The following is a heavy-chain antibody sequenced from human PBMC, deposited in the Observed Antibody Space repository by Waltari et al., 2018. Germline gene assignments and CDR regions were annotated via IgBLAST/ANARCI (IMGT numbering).Heavy chain of an antibody. CDR3: ARDSLVTSSSSLTQTYYYYGMDV. D-gene: IGHD6-6*01. CDR1: GFTFSSYE. CDR2: ISSSGSTI. J-gene: IGHJ6*02. Sequence: EVQLVESGGGLVQPGGSLRLSCAASGFTFSSYELNWVRQAPGKGREWVSDISSSGSTIYYADSVKGRFTISRDNAKNSLYLQMNSLRAEDTAVYYCARDSLVTSSSSLTQTYYYYGMDVWGQGTTVTVSS. V-gene: IGHV3-48*03.